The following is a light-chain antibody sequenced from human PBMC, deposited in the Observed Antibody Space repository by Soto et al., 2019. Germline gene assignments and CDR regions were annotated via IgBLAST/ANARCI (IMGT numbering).Light chain of an antibody. CDR2: ATS. Sequence: EIVLTQSPGTLSLSPGERATLSCRASQSVSNIYLAWYQQKPGQAPRLLIYATSSRATGIPDRFSGSGSGTDFTLTISRLQPEDFAVYYCQQYGCSRYTFGQGTKLEIK. CDR3: QQYGCSRYT. CDR1: QSVSNIY. J-gene: IGKJ2*01. V-gene: IGKV3-20*01.